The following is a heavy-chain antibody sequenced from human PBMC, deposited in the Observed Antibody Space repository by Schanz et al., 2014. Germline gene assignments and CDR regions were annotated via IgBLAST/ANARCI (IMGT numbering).Heavy chain of an antibody. V-gene: IGHV7-4-1*02. Sequence: QVQLVQSGSELKKPGASVKVSCKASGYTFTSFAMNWVRQAPGQWLEWMGWINTNNGDPTYAQGFTGRFVFSLDTSVSTAYLQISSLKAEDTAVYYCARGGVVVVTAALNWFDPWGQGTLVTVSS. CDR1: GYTFTSFA. CDR3: ARGGVVVVTAALNWFDP. D-gene: IGHD2-15*01. CDR2: INTNNGDP. J-gene: IGHJ5*02.